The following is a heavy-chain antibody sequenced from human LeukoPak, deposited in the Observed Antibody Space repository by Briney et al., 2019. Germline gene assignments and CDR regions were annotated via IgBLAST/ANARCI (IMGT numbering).Heavy chain of an antibody. D-gene: IGHD6-19*01. V-gene: IGHV2-70*11. CDR1: GFSLNTLGMG. CDR2: IGWEDDK. J-gene: IGHJ4*02. Sequence: SGPTLVNPTQTLTLTCTFSGFSLNTLGMGVSWIRQPQGKALEWLARIGWEDDKYYNTYLKTRLTISKDTSRKQVVLRMTNMDPVDTATYFCARAPPNIAVVGTWFDYWGQGILVTVSS. CDR3: ARAPPNIAVVGTWFDY.